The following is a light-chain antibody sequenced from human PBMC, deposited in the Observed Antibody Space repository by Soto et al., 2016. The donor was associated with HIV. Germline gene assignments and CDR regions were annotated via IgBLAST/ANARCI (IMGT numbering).Light chain of an antibody. V-gene: IGKV1-33*01. CDR2: DAS. J-gene: IGKJ5*01. CDR1: QDISNN. CDR3: QRYDNLPIT. Sequence: DIQMTQSPSSLSASIGDRVTITCQTSQDISNNLNWYQQKPGKAPKLLIYDASKLETGSHQGSVEVDLGHILPFTITSLQSEDIATYYCQRYDNLPITFGQGTRLVIK.